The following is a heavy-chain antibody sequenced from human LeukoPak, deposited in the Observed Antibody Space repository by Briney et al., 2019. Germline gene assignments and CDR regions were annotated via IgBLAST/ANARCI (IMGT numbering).Heavy chain of an antibody. D-gene: IGHD1-26*01. J-gene: IGHJ4*02. CDR3: ARAEVGAPADY. V-gene: IGHV3-66*02. Sequence: GGSLRLSCAASGFTVSSNYMSWVRQAPGKGLEWVSVIYSGGSTYYADSVKGRFTISRDNSKNTLYLQMNSLRAEDTAVYYCARAEVGAPADYWGQGTLVTVSS. CDR2: IYSGGST. CDR1: GFTVSSNY.